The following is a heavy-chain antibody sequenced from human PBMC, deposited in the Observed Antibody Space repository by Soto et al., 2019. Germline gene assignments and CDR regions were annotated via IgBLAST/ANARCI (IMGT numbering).Heavy chain of an antibody. D-gene: IGHD4-17*01. CDR2: IKQDGSEK. CDR3: AREWDYGDYYYMDV. J-gene: IGHJ6*03. Sequence: GGSLRLSCAASGFTFSSYWMSWVRQAPGKGLEWVANIKQDGSEKYYVDSVKGRFTISRDNAKNSLYLQMNSLRAEDTAVYYCAREWDYGDYYYMDVWGKGTTVTVSS. V-gene: IGHV3-7*01. CDR1: GFTFSSYW.